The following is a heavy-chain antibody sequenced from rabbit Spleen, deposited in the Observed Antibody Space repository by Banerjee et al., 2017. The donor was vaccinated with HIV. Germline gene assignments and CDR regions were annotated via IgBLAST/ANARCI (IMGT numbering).Heavy chain of an antibody. D-gene: IGHD8-1*01. CDR2: IYAGSSGST. J-gene: IGHJ4*01. CDR3: ARSGSSNYYAYYFNL. V-gene: IGHV1S40*01. Sequence: QSLEESGGGLVQPEGSRTLTCTASGFTISSSYWMSWVRQAPGKGLEWIACIYAGSSGSTYYASWAKGRFTISKTSSTTVTLQMTSLTAADTATYFCARSGSSNYYAYYFNLWGPGTLVTVS. CDR1: GFTISSSYW.